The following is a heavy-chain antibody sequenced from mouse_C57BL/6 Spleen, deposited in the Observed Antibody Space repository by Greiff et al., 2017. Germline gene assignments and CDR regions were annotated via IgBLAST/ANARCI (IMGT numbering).Heavy chain of an antibody. J-gene: IGHJ4*01. CDR1: GFTFSDYY. D-gene: IGHD1-1*01. V-gene: IGHV5-12*01. CDR2: ISNGGGST. Sequence: EVKLVESGGGLVQPGGSLKLSCAASGFTFSDYYMYWVRQTPEKRLEWVAYISNGGGSTYYPDTVKGRFTISRDNAKNTLYLQMSRLKSEDTAMYYCAGPHYYGSSYGYAMDYWGQGTSVTVSS. CDR3: AGPHYYGSSYGYAMDY.